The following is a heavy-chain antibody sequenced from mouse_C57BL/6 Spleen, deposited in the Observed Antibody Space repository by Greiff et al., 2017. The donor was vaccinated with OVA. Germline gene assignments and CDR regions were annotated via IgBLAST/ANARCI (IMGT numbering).Heavy chain of an antibody. Sequence: VQLQESGPGLVQPSQSLSITCTVSGFSLTSYGVHWVRQSPGKGLEWLGVIWRGGSTDYNAAFISRLSISKDNSKSQVFFKMNSLQAEYTAIYYCARQNDYDDAMDYWGQGTSVTVSS. V-gene: IGHV2-2*01. D-gene: IGHD2-4*01. J-gene: IGHJ4*01. CDR2: IWRGGST. CDR1: GFSLTSYG. CDR3: ARQNDYDDAMDY.